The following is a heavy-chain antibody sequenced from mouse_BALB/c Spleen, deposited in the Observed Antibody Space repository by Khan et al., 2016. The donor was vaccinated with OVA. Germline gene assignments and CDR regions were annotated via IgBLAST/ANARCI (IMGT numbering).Heavy chain of an antibody. V-gene: IGHV1S41*01. CDR3: AREKDYGRSCDAMDY. J-gene: IGHJ4*01. Sequence: DLVKPGTSVKLSCKASGYTFTSYWINWIKQRPGQGLEWIGRIGPGSSNTYYNEMFKGKAALTVDTSSSIAYIQLSSLSSEDSAVYYCAREKDYGRSCDAMDYWGQGTSVTVSA. CDR2: IGPGSSNT. CDR1: GYTFTSYW. D-gene: IGHD1-1*01.